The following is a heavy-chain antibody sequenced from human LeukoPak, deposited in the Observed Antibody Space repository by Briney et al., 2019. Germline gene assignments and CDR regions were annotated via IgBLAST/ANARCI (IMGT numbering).Heavy chain of an antibody. CDR1: GFTFSNAW. Sequence: GGSLRLSCAASGFTFSNAWMSWVRQAPGKGLEWVGRIKSKTDGGTTDYAAPVKGRFTISRDDSKNTLYLQMNGLKTEDTAVYYCTTGPRPYCTNGVCYRSGAHAFDIWGQGTMVTVSS. CDR3: TTGPRPYCTNGVCYRSGAHAFDI. J-gene: IGHJ3*02. D-gene: IGHD2-8*01. V-gene: IGHV3-15*01. CDR2: IKSKTDGGTT.